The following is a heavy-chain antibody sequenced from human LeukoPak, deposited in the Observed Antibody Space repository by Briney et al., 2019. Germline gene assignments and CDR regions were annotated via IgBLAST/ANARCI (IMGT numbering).Heavy chain of an antibody. CDR1: GGSISSYY. CDR3: ARLRFTDYYYYGMDV. J-gene: IGHJ6*02. D-gene: IGHD3-10*01. CDR2: IYYSGST. V-gene: IGHV4-59*08. Sequence: SETLSLTCTVSGGSISSYYWSWIRQPPGKGLEWIGYIYYSGSTNYNPSLKSRVTISVDTSKNQFSLKLSPVTAADTAVYYCARLRFTDYYYYGMDVWGQGTTVTVSS.